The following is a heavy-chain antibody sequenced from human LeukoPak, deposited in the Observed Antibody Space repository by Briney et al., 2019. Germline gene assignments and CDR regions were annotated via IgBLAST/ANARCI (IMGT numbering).Heavy chain of an antibody. CDR1: GGSISSDS. CDR3: ARLKWRLDYYFAY. D-gene: IGHD5-12*01. CDR2: ILSSGST. Sequence: PSETLSLTCTVSGGSISSDSWSWIRQPPGKGLEWIGNILSSGSTNYNPSLKSRVTISVDTSKRQFSLKLTSVTAADTAVYYCARLKWRLDYYFAYWGRGTLVTVSS. V-gene: IGHV4-4*09. J-gene: IGHJ4*02.